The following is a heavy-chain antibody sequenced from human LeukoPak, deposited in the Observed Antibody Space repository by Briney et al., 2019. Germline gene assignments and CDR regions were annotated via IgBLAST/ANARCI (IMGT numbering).Heavy chain of an antibody. Sequence: SETLSLTCTVSGGSISSGGYYWSWIRQPPGKGLEWIGYIYHSGSTYYNPSLKSRVTISVDTSKNQFSLKVSSVTAADTAVYYCARVNSGYCSGGGCYSSGAFDIWGQGTMVTVSS. V-gene: IGHV4-30-2*01. CDR1: GGSISSGGYY. J-gene: IGHJ3*02. D-gene: IGHD2-15*01. CDR2: IYHSGST. CDR3: ARVNSGYCSGGGCYSSGAFDI.